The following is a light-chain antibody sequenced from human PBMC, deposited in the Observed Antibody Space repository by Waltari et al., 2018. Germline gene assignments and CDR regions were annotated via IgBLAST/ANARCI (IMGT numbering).Light chain of an antibody. CDR1: KLGDIY. CDR2: HDS. Sequence: SYELTQPPSVSASPGQTANITCSGDKLGDIYVCWYQQRPGQSPVLVIFHDSQRPSGIPCRFTRSNCGNTATRTFRETQPMQKADYYCQAWDRFIMFFSEGAKRTV. CDR3: QAWDRFIMF. V-gene: IGLV3-1*01. J-gene: IGLJ2*01.